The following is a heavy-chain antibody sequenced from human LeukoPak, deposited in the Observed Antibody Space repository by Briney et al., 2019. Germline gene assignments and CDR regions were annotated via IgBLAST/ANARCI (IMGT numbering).Heavy chain of an antibody. Sequence: ASVKVSCKASGGTFSSYAISWVRQAPGQGLEWMGWINPNSGGTNYAQKFQGRVTMTRDTSISTAYMELSRLRSDDTAVYYCARWGIGDLRNTFYIWGHGTMVTVSS. D-gene: IGHD3-10*01. CDR1: GGTFSSYA. J-gene: IGHJ3*02. CDR3: ARWGIGDLRNTFYI. V-gene: IGHV1-2*02. CDR2: INPNSGGT.